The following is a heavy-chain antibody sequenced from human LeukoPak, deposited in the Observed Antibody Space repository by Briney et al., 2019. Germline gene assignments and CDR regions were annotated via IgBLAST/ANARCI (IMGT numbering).Heavy chain of an antibody. CDR2: IYYSGST. CDR3: ARVAERTWLPYDAAFDI. Sequence: SETLSLTCTVSGGSISSGGYYWSWIRQHPGKGLEWIGYIYYSGSTYYNPSLKSRVTISVDTSKNQFSLKLSSVTAADTAVYYCARVAERTWLPYDAAFDIWGLGTMVTVSS. V-gene: IGHV4-31*03. D-gene: IGHD3-9*01. CDR1: GGSISSGGYY. J-gene: IGHJ3*02.